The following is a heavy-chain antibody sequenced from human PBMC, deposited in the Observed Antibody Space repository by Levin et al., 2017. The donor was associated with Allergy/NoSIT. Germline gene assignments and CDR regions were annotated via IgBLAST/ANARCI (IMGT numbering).Heavy chain of an antibody. CDR1: GFTFTSNY. D-gene: IGHD5-12*01. J-gene: IGHJ6*03. CDR3: TRVIVVATIADYMDV. V-gene: IGHV3-66*02. Sequence: GGSLRLSCAASGFTFTSNYMSWVRQTPEKGLEWVSILYSGGSAYYADSVKGRFTISRDNSKNTLSLQMNSLRSEDTAVYYCTRVIVVATIADYMDVWGRGTTVTVSS. CDR2: LYSGGSA.